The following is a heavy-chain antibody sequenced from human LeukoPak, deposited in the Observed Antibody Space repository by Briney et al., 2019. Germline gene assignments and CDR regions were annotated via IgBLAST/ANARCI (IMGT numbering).Heavy chain of an antibody. J-gene: IGHJ3*02. CDR3: ARDRFDYGGRKAFDI. CDR2: IYYSGTT. D-gene: IGHD4-23*01. CDR1: GGSISSGGYF. V-gene: IGHV4-31*03. Sequence: SQTLSLTCTVSGGSISSGGYFWSWICQHPGKGLEWIGYIYYSGTTYYNPSLKSRVTISVDTSKNQFSLKLSSVTAADTAMYYCARDRFDYGGRKAFDIWGQGTMVTVSS.